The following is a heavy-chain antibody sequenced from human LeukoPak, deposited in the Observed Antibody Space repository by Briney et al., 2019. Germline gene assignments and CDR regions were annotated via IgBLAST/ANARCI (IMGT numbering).Heavy chain of an antibody. J-gene: IGHJ4*02. D-gene: IGHD5-24*01. CDR3: ARGETGQRWLQFLNPFDY. CDR2: INHSGST. Sequence: PSETLSLTCAVYGGSFSGYYWSWIRQPPGKGLEWIGEINHSGSTNYNPSLKSRVTISVDTSKNQFSLKLSSVTAADTAVYYCARGETGQRWLQFLNPFDYWGQGTLVTVSS. CDR1: GGSFSGYY. V-gene: IGHV4-34*01.